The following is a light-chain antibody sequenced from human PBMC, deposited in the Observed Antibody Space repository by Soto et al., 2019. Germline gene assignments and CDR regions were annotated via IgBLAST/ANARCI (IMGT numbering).Light chain of an antibody. CDR2: GAS. Sequence: ELVLTQSPGTLSLSPGERATLSCRASQSVDSSVLGWYQQQPGQAPMLLIYGASSRATGIPDSFIGSGSGTDFTLTISRLEPQDFVVYYCQYYGGSPRTFGQGPKVEI. J-gene: IGKJ1*01. CDR3: QYYGGSPRT. CDR1: QSVDSSV. V-gene: IGKV3-20*01.